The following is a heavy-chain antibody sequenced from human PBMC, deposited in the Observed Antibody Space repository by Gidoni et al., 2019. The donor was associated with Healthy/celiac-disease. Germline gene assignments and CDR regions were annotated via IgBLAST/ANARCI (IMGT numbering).Heavy chain of an antibody. D-gene: IGHD6-19*01. CDR1: GFTFSSYA. J-gene: IGHJ4*02. CDR2: ISYDGSNK. Sequence: QVQLVESGGGVVQPGRSLRLPCAASGFTFSSYAMHWVRQAPGKGLEWVAVISYDGSNKYYADSVKGRFTISRDNSKNTLYLQMNSLRAEDTAVYYCARDPGAVAGPFDYWGQGTLVTVSS. CDR3: ARDPGAVAGPFDY. V-gene: IGHV3-30*01.